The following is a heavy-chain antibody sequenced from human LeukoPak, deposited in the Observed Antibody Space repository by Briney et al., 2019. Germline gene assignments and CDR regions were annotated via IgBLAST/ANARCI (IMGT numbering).Heavy chain of an antibody. CDR3: ARDPYYDILTGYYDY. CDR1: GFTFSSYY. Sequence: AGGSLRLSCAASGFTFSSYYMTWVRQAPGQGLEWVANIRQDGSAEFYADSVKGRFTISRDNAKNSLYLQMNSLRAEDTAVYYCARDPYYDILTGYYDYWGQGTLVTVSS. CDR2: IRQDGSAE. V-gene: IGHV3-7*01. J-gene: IGHJ4*02. D-gene: IGHD3-9*01.